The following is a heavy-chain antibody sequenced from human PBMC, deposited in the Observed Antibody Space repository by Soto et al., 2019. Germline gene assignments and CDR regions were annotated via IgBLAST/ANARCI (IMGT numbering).Heavy chain of an antibody. D-gene: IGHD2-21*01. Sequence: PSETLSLTFTVSGGSISSYYWSWIRQPPGKGLEWIGYIYYSGSTNYNPSLKSRVTISVDTSKNHFSLKLSSVTAADTAVYYCGSYYCGGARCPGLDVWGLGTTVT. CDR3: GSYYCGGARCPGLDV. V-gene: IGHV4-59*01. CDR1: GGSISSYY. J-gene: IGHJ6*02. CDR2: IYYSGST.